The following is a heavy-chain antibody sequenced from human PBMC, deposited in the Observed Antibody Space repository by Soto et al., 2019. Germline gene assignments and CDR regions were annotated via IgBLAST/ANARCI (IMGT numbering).Heavy chain of an antibody. CDR3: ARDVLLIEGATTGDAFDI. J-gene: IGHJ3*02. Sequence: QVQLVESGGGVVQPGRSLRLSCAASGFTFSSYGMHWVRQAPGKGLEWVAVIWYDGSNKYYADSVKGRFTISRDNSKNTLYLQMNSLRAEDTAVYYCARDVLLIEGATTGDAFDIWGQGTMVTVSS. D-gene: IGHD1-26*01. CDR2: IWYDGSNK. V-gene: IGHV3-33*01. CDR1: GFTFSSYG.